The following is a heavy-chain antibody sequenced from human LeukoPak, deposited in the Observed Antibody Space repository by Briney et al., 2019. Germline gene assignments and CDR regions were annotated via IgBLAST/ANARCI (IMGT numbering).Heavy chain of an antibody. CDR3: ARTRSTVVKYFDL. D-gene: IGHD4-23*01. J-gene: IGHJ2*01. V-gene: IGHV4-59*01. CDR2: IYYSGST. Sequence: PSETLSLTCTVSGGSISSYYWGWIRQPPGKGLEWIGYIYYSGSTNYNPSLKSRVTISVDTSKNQFSLKLSSVTAADTAVYYCARTRSTVVKYFDLWGRGTLVTVSS. CDR1: GGSISSYY.